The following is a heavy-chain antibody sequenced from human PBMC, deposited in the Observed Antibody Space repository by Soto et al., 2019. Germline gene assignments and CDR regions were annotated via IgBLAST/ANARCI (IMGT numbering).Heavy chain of an antibody. CDR1: GGSISTNSYY. CDR2: AHSTGST. CDR3: ASGSTVTTGDF. V-gene: IGHV4-39*01. J-gene: IGHJ4*02. Sequence: SETLSLTCTVSGGSISTNSYYGGWIRQPPGKGLEWIGCAHSTGSTYYNPSLKSRVTIYVDTSKNQFSLKLTSVTAADTAVYYCASGSTVTTGDFWGQGTLVTVSS. D-gene: IGHD4-17*01.